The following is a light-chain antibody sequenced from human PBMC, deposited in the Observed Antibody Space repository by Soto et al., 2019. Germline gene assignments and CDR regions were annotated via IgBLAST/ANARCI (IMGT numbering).Light chain of an antibody. Sequence: EIVMTQSPATLSVSPGERATLSFRASQSISSNVGWYQQRPGQAPRLLIYGASTRATGIPARFSGSGSGTEFTLTISSLDSEDSAVYYCQQDNTWRQITFGQGTRLEIK. CDR2: GAS. J-gene: IGKJ5*01. V-gene: IGKV3-15*01. CDR1: QSISSN. CDR3: QQDNTWRQIT.